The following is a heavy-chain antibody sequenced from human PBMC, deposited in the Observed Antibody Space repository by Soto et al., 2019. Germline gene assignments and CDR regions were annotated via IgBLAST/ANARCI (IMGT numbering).Heavy chain of an antibody. Sequence: QVHLVQSGAEVKNPGASVKVSCKASGYTFTDYYMHWVRQAPGQGLEWVGWINPNNGAANVAQQFQGRVSMTSDTSTTTAYMELNGLSADDTALFFCARRRHTQYSTPLYDYWGQGTLVTVSS. CDR2: INPNNGAA. D-gene: IGHD2-2*01. J-gene: IGHJ4*02. CDR1: GYTFTDYY. V-gene: IGHV1-2*02. CDR3: ARRRHTQYSTPLYDY.